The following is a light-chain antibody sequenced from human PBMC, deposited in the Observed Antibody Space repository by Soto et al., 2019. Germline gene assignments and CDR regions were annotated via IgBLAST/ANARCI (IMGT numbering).Light chain of an antibody. CDR2: GAS. V-gene: IGKV3-20*01. Sequence: IFLTHSPVTLSLSPGERSTLSCRASESVSDNYLAWYQQRSGQAPRLVIYGASSRASAVPDRFSGSGSGEEFTLTIRRTEPEDFEVYSCTPYGSSKLNFGGGTKVDIK. J-gene: IGKJ4*01. CDR1: ESVSDNY. CDR3: TPYGSSKLN.